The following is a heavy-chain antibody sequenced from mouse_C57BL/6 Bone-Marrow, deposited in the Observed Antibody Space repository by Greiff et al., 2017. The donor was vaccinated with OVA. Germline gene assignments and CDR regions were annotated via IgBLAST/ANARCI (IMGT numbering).Heavy chain of an antibody. Sequence: QVQLQQPGTELVKPGASVKLSCKASGYTFTSYWMHWVKQRPGQGLEWIGNINPSNGGTKYNEKFKSKATLTVDKSSSTAYMQLSSLTSEDSAVYYGAAYDDGGAWFAYWGQGTLVTVSA. V-gene: IGHV1-53*01. D-gene: IGHD2-12*01. CDR3: AAYDDGGAWFAY. CDR1: GYTFTSYW. J-gene: IGHJ3*01. CDR2: INPSNGGT.